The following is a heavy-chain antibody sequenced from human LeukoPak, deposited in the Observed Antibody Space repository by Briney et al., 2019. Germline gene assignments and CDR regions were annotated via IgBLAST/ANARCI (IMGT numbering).Heavy chain of an antibody. CDR1: GFTFSSYD. D-gene: IGHD4-11*01. V-gene: IGHV3-13*04. J-gene: IGHJ5*02. CDR2: INTAGDT. Sequence: GGSLRLSCAASGFTFSSYDMHWVRQAPGKGLEWVSGINTAGDTCYPGSVKGRFTISRENARNSLYLQMDNLRAGDTAVYYCARGLPGGFDHWGQGTLVTVSS. CDR3: ARGLPGGFDH.